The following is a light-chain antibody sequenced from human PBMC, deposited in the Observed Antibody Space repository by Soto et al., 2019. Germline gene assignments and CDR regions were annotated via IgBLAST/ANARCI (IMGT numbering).Light chain of an antibody. V-gene: IGLV1-47*01. CDR2: RNN. J-gene: IGLJ2*01. CDR1: SSNIGSNY. CDR3: AAWDDSLSGGVV. Sequence: QSVLTQPPSASGTPGQRVTISCSGSSSNIGSNYVYWYQQLPGTAPKLLIYRNNQRPSVVPDRFSGSKSGTSASLAISGLRSEDEADYYCAAWDDSLSGGVVFGGGTKLTVL.